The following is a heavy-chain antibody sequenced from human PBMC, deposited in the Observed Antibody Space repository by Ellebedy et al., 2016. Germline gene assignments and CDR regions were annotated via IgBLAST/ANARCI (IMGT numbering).Heavy chain of an antibody. J-gene: IGHJ5*02. D-gene: IGHD4-17*01. V-gene: IGHV1-2*02. CDR3: ASIPIDYDYGDYSWFDP. CDR2: INPNSGGT. Sequence: ASVKVSCXASGYTFTGYYMHWVRQAPGQGLEWMGWINPNSGGTNYAQKFQGRVTMTRDTFISTAYMELSRLRSDDTAVYYCASIPIDYDYGDYSWFDPWGQGTLVTVSS. CDR1: GYTFTGYY.